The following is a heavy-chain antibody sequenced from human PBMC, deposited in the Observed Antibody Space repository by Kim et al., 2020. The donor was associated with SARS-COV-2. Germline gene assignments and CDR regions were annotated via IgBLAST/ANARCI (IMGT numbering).Heavy chain of an antibody. Sequence: KFQGRVTMTEDTSTDTAYMELSSLRSEDTAVYYCATAARFLEWLRGAFDIWGQGTMVTVSS. D-gene: IGHD3-3*01. CDR3: ATAARFLEWLRGAFDI. J-gene: IGHJ3*02. V-gene: IGHV1-24*01.